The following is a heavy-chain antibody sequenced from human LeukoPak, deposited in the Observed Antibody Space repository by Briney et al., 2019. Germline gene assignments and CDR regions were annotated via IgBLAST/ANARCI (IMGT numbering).Heavy chain of an antibody. V-gene: IGHV3-21*01. Sequence: GGSLRLSCAASGFTSSSYSMNWVRQAPGEGLEWVSSISSSSSYIYYADSLKGRFTISRDNAKNSLYLQMNSLRAEDTAVYYCARDRNFMIYDSSGYYRGAFDIWGQGTMVTVSS. D-gene: IGHD3-22*01. CDR3: ARDRNFMIYDSSGYYRGAFDI. CDR1: GFTSSSYS. CDR2: ISSSSSYI. J-gene: IGHJ3*02.